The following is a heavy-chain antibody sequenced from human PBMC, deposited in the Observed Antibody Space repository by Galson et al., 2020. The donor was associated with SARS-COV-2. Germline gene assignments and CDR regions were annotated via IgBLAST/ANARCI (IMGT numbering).Heavy chain of an antibody. CDR3: ARDLPPITHYFEY. Sequence: GESLKISCKASGYSFSIYGFSWIRQSPGQGLEWMGRIGIFNGGTDYAKKFQGRITMTADTSIDTTYMELRSLRSDDTAIYYCARDLPPITHYFEYWGQGTLLTVSS. CDR2: IGIFNGGT. J-gene: IGHJ4*02. V-gene: IGHV1-18*01. CDR1: GYSFSIYG. D-gene: IGHD5-12*01.